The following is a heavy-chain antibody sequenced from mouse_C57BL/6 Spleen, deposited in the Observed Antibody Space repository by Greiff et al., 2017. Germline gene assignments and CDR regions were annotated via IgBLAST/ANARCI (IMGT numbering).Heavy chain of an antibody. D-gene: IGHD1-1*01. Sequence: VQLQQPGAELVKPGASVKLSCKASGYTFTSSWMHWVKQRPGQGLEWIGMIHPNSGSTNYNEKFKSKATLTVDKSSSTAYMQLSSLTSEDSAVYYCANYYYGSSNWYFDVWGTGTTVTVSS. CDR3: ANYYYGSSNWYFDV. J-gene: IGHJ1*03. CDR1: GYTFTSSW. CDR2: IHPNSGST. V-gene: IGHV1-64*01.